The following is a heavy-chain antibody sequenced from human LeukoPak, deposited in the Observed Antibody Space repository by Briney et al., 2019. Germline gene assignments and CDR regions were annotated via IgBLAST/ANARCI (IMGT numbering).Heavy chain of an antibody. CDR1: GGTLSSYA. V-gene: IGHV1-69*05. CDR2: IIPIFGTA. D-gene: IGHD3-10*01. CDR3: ARGAGTMVRGVINARMDV. J-gene: IGHJ6*03. Sequence: SVKVSCKASGGTLSSYAISWVRQAPGQGLEWMGGIIPIFGTANYAQKFQGRVTITTDESTSTAYMELSSLRSEDTAVYYCARGAGTMVRGVINARMDVWGKGTTVTVSS.